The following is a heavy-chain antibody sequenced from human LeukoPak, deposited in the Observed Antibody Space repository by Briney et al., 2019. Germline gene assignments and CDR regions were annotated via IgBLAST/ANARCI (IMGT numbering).Heavy chain of an antibody. CDR1: GYTFTNYY. CDR3: ARDRATVIGYYYYYYMDV. D-gene: IGHD4-11*01. J-gene: IGHJ6*03. Sequence: SVKVSCKASGYTFTNYYMHWVRQAPGQGLEWMGIINPSGGSTSYAQKFQGRVTMTRDTSTSTVYMELSSLRSEDTAVYYCARDRATVIGYYYYYYMDVWGKGTTVTVSS. CDR2: INPSGGST. V-gene: IGHV1-46*03.